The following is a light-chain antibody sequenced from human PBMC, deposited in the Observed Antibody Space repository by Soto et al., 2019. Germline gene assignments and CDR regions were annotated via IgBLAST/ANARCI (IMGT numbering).Light chain of an antibody. V-gene: IGKV1-39*01. Sequence: DIQMTQSPSTLSAGVGDRVTITCRASQSISTYINWYQQKAGKAPTLLIYAASSLQSGVSSMFSGGGSGTDFTLTINTLQPEDFATYFCQQCYSSPRTFGQGTQVEIK. J-gene: IGKJ1*01. CDR3: QQCYSSPRT. CDR1: QSISTY. CDR2: AAS.